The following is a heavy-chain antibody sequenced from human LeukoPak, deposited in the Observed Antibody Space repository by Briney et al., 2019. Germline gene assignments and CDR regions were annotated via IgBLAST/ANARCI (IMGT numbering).Heavy chain of an antibody. CDR1: GFTFSSYG. CDR2: ISYDGSNK. Sequence: PGGSLRLSCAASGFTFSSYGMHWVRQAPGKGLEWVAVISYDGSNKYYADSVKGRFTISRDNSKNTLYLQMNSLRAEDTAVYYCAKGNTKYYYYYYGMDVWGQGTTVTVSS. V-gene: IGHV3-30*18. CDR3: AKGNTKYYYYYYGMDV. D-gene: IGHD1/OR15-1a*01. J-gene: IGHJ6*02.